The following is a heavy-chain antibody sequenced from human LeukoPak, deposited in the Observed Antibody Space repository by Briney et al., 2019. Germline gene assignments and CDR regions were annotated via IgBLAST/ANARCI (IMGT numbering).Heavy chain of an antibody. J-gene: IGHJ3*02. CDR2: INPNSGGT. Sequence: PGSSVKVSCKASGGTFSSYAISWVRQAPGQGLEWMGRINPNSGGTNYAQKFQGRVTMTRDTSISTAYMELSRLRSDDTALYYCARAGVWDYSDTSGYHNGAFDIWGQGTMVTVSS. CDR3: ARAGVWDYSDTSGYHNGAFDI. CDR1: GGTFSSYA. D-gene: IGHD3-22*01. V-gene: IGHV1-2*06.